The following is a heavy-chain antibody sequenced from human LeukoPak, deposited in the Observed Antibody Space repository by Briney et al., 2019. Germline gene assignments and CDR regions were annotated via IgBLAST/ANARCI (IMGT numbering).Heavy chain of an antibody. CDR3: AKDITIFGVVIIRGPDY. Sequence: GGSLRLSCAASGFTFSSYGMHWVRQAPGRGLEWVAFIRYDGSNKYYADSVKGRFTISRDNSKNTLYLQMNSLRAEDTAVYYCAKDITIFGVVIIRGPDYWGQGTLVTVSS. D-gene: IGHD3-3*01. J-gene: IGHJ4*02. V-gene: IGHV3-30*02. CDR2: IRYDGSNK. CDR1: GFTFSSYG.